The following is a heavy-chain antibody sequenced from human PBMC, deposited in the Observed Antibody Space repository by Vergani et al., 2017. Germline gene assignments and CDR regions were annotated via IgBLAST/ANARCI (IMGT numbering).Heavy chain of an antibody. CDR1: GGSFTSYH. D-gene: IGHD4-11*01. CDR2: IDHTGRP. CDR3: ARVNTETNGHLYYYYYMDV. J-gene: IGHJ6*03. V-gene: IGHV4-34*01. Sequence: QVQLQQCGGGLLKPSETLSLTCVVNGGSFTSYHWTWIRQSPGEGLEWVGDIDHTGRPDYNPSLKSRITRSVDKSRNQFSLTSNSVTATDTAIYFCARVNTETNGHLYYYYYMDVWGQGTAVTVS.